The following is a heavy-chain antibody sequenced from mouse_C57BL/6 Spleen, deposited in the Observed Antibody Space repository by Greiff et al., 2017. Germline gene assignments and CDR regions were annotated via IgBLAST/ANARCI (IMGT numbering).Heavy chain of an antibody. Sequence: VQLQQPGAELVKPGASVKLSCKASGYTFTSYWMHWVKQRPGQGLEWIGMIHPNSGSTNYNEKFKSKATLTVDKSSSTAYMQLSSLTSEDSAVXYCAVDSSGVAWFAYWGQGTLVTGSA. CDR2: IHPNSGST. CDR1: GYTFTSYW. D-gene: IGHD3-2*02. J-gene: IGHJ3*01. V-gene: IGHV1-64*01. CDR3: AVDSSGVAWFAY.